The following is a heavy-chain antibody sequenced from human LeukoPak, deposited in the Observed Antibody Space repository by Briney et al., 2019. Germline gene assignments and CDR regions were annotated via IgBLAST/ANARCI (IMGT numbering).Heavy chain of an antibody. CDR3: ARVEWGYAFDY. J-gene: IGHJ4*02. Sequence: KPSEPLSLTCTVSGGSISSYYWSWIRQPPGKGLEWIGYIYYSGSTNYNPSLKSRVTISVDTSKNQFSLKLSSVTAADTAVYYCARVEWGYAFDYWGQGTLVTVSS. CDR1: GGSISSYY. V-gene: IGHV4-59*01. CDR2: IYYSGST. D-gene: IGHD5-12*01.